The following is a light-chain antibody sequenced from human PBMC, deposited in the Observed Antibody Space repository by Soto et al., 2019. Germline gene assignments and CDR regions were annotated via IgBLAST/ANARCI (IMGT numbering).Light chain of an antibody. CDR3: QQYNSYLWT. CDR1: QSISSW. J-gene: IGKJ1*01. CDR2: KAS. Sequence: DIQMTQSPSTLSASVGDRVIIICRASQSISSWLAWYQQKPGQAPKLLIYKASSLESGVPSRFSGSGSGTEFTLTISSLQPDDFATYYCQQYNSYLWTFGQGTKVEIK. V-gene: IGKV1-5*03.